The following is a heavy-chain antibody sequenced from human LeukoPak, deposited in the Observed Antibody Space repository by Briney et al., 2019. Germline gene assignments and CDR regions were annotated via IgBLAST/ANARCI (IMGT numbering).Heavy chain of an antibody. V-gene: IGHV1-3*01. CDR3: ARVRFGYCSSTSCYTGYYYGMDV. Sequence: GASVKVSCKASGYTFTSYAMHWVRQAPGQRLEWMGWINAGNGNTKYSQKFQGRVTITRDTSASTAHMELSSLRSEDTAVYYCARVRFGYCSSTSCYTGYYYGMDVWGQGATVTVSS. D-gene: IGHD2-2*02. CDR2: INAGNGNT. J-gene: IGHJ6*02. CDR1: GYTFTSYA.